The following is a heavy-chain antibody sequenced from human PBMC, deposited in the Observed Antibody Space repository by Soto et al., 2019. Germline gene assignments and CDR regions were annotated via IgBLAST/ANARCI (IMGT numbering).Heavy chain of an antibody. Sequence: SSETLSLTCAVYGGSFSGYYWSWIRQPPGNGLEWIGEINHRGSTNYNPSLKSRVTISVDTSKNQFALKLSSVTAADTAVYYCSRISVAAIGDYYYYYGMDVWGQGTTVTV. CDR2: INHRGST. V-gene: IGHV4-34*01. J-gene: IGHJ6*02. D-gene: IGHD6-19*01. CDR3: SRISVAAIGDYYYYYGMDV. CDR1: GGSFSGYY.